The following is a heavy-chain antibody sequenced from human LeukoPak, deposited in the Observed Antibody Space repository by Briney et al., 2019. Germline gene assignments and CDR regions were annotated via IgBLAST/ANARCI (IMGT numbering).Heavy chain of an antibody. CDR2: INGDGSST. J-gene: IGHJ4*02. V-gene: IGHV3-43*02. CDR1: GFTFDDYA. D-gene: IGHD6-19*01. Sequence: QPGGSLRLSCAASGFTFDDYAMHWVRQAPGKGLEWVSLINGDGSSTYYTDSVKGRFTISRDNSKNTLYLQMNSLRAEDTGVYYCARSGGRGWYPADYWGQGTLVTVSS. CDR3: ARSGGRGWYPADY.